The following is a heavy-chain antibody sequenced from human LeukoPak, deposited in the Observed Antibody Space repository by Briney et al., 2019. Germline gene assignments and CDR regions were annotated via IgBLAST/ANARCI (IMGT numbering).Heavy chain of an antibody. D-gene: IGHD1-26*01. J-gene: IGHJ5*02. CDR1: GGSFSGYY. Sequence: SETLSLTCAVYGGSFSGYYWSWIRQPPGKGLEWIGYIYYSGGTNYNPSLKSRVTISVDTSKNQFSLKLRSVTAADTAVYYCARDPSGSFFNWFDPWGQGTLVTVSS. CDR2: IYYSGGT. V-gene: IGHV4-59*01. CDR3: ARDPSGSFFNWFDP.